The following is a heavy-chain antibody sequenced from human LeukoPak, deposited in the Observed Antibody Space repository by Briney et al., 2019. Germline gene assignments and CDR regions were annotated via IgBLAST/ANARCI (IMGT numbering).Heavy chain of an antibody. J-gene: IGHJ2*01. CDR1: GFTFSAYS. CDR2: INGRGITI. CDR3: AKDTASSWWYFDL. D-gene: IGHD5-18*01. V-gene: IGHV3-48*04. Sequence: GGSLRLSCAASGFTFSAYSMNWVRHTPGRGLEWVANINGRGITIHYADSFRGRFTISRDSTKNSLNLQMNNLRAEDTGLYYCAKDTASSWWYFDLWGRGTLVTVSS.